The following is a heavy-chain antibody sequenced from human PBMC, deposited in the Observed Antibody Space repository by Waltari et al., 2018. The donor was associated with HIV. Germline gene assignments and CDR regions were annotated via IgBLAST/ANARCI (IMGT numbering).Heavy chain of an antibody. CDR3: ARIRRGGDCYNDPFDI. J-gene: IGHJ3*02. CDR1: GFSLNSHGMR. Sequence: QVTLRESVPALVKPTQTLTLTCTLSGFSLNSHGMRVSWIRQTPGKALEWLARIDWENDKYYSTSLKTRLTISKDTPKNQVVLTMTNLDPVDTATYYCARIRRGGDCYNDPFDIWGQGTRVTVSS. D-gene: IGHD2-21*02. CDR2: IDWENDK. V-gene: IGHV2-70*15.